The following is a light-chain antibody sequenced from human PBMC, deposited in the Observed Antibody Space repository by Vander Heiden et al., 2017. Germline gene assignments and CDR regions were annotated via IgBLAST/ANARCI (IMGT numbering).Light chain of an antibody. Sequence: VVTQEPSLTVSPGGPVTLTCAPSTGAVTSDYYAYWVRQKAGQAPRTLIFDTSNKDSWTPARFSGSLLGGKAALTLSGAQPDDEAEYYCLLSYPGSRPVVFGGGTKLTVL. V-gene: IGLV7-46*01. CDR3: LLSYPGSRPVV. CDR1: TGAVTSDYY. CDR2: DTS. J-gene: IGLJ2*01.